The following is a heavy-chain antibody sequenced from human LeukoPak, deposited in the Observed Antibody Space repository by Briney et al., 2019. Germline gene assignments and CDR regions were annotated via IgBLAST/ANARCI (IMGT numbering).Heavy chain of an antibody. CDR1: GGSISSSGYY. J-gene: IGHJ5*02. CDR2: LYYGGDT. D-gene: IGHD2-15*01. CDR3: VRQDTGDGGNWFDP. Sequence: SETLSLTCTVSGGSTVSGGSISSSGYYWGWIRQPPGKGLEWIGSLYYGGDTYYNPSLKSRVTISGDTSKNQFSLKLISVAAADTAVYYCVRQDTGDGGNWFDPWGQGALVTVSS. V-gene: IGHV4-39*01.